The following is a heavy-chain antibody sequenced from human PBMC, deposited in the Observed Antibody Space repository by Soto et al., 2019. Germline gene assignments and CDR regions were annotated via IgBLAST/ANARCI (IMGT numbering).Heavy chain of an antibody. V-gene: IGHV3-23*01. CDR2: ISVTASRT. CDR1: GFTFRSYA. CDR3: AKDLAGRLEILGYYNYGMDV. D-gene: IGHD1-7*01. J-gene: IGHJ6*02. Sequence: GGSLRLSWAASGFTFRSYAMSWVRQAPGKGLEWVSDISVTASRTYYTASVKGRFTISRDNSKNIVSLRMNSLRAEDTAIYYCAKDLAGRLEILGYYNYGMDVWGQGTTVTVSS.